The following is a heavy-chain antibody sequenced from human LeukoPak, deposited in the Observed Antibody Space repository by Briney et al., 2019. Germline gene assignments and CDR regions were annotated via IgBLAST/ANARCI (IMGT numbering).Heavy chain of an antibody. CDR3: ARGLRPTYYDSSGYGRGGYYYYGMDV. D-gene: IGHD3-22*01. Sequence: SETLSLTCAVYGGSFSGYYWSWIRQPPGKGLEWIGEINYSGSTNYNPSLKSRVTISVDTSKNQFSLKLSSVTAADTAVYYCARGLRPTYYDSSGYGRGGYYYYGMDVWGQGTTVTVSS. V-gene: IGHV4-34*01. CDR2: INYSGST. J-gene: IGHJ6*02. CDR1: GGSFSGYY.